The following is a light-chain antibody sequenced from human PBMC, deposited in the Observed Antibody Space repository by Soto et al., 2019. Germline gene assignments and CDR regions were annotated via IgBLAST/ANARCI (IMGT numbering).Light chain of an antibody. CDR3: CSYAGSYTGV. Sequence: QSVLTQPRSVSGSAGQSVTISCTGTSSDVGGYNYVSWYQQHPGKAPKLMIYDVGKRPSGVPDRFSGSKSDNTASLTISGXQAEDEADYYCCSYAGSYTGVYGTGTKVT. CDR2: DVG. V-gene: IGLV2-11*01. CDR1: SSDVGGYNY. J-gene: IGLJ1*01.